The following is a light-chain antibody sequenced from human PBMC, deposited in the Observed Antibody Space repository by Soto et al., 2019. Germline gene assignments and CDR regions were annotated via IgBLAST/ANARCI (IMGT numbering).Light chain of an antibody. CDR1: SSNIGSNF. CDR2: KNN. CDR3: AAWDGSLSGPV. V-gene: IGLV1-47*01. J-gene: IGLJ2*01. Sequence: QSVLTQPPSASGTPGQRVTISCSGSSSNIGSNFVYWYQQLSGTAPKLLFYKNNQRPPGVPDRFSASKSGTSASLAISGLRSEDEADYYCAAWDGSLSGPVFGGGTKLTVL.